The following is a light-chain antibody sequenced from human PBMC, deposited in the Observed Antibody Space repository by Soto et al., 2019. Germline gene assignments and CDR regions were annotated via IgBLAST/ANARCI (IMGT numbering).Light chain of an antibody. CDR3: HVWDSRSEHFV. Sequence: SYVLTQPPSVSVAPRQTARITCGGNNIGSKNVHWYQQKPGQAPVRVVFDDSDRPSGISERFSGSNSGNTATLTISRVEAGDEADYFCHVWDSRSEHFVFGAGTKLTVL. CDR2: DDS. CDR1: NIGSKN. J-gene: IGLJ1*01. V-gene: IGLV3-21*02.